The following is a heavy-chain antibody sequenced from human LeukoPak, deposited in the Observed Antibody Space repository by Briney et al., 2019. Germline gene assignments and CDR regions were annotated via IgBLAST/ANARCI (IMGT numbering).Heavy chain of an antibody. J-gene: IGHJ4*02. CDR3: ASGPYPAAGTDHQFDY. CDR1: GASISSYY. D-gene: IGHD6-13*01. V-gene: IGHV4-59*01. Sequence: SETLSLTCTVSGASISSYYWSWIRQPPGKGLEWIGYIFYSGSTLYNPTLQGRVTISVDTSKNQFSLKLTSVTAADTAVYYCASGPYPAAGTDHQFDYWGQGTLVTVSS. CDR2: IFYSGST.